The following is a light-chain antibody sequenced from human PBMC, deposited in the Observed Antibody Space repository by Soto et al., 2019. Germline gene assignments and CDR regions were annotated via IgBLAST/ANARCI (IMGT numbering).Light chain of an antibody. J-gene: IGKJ4*02. CDR1: QGIRFY. Sequence: DIQMTQSPSSLSASVGDRVTITCRASQGIRFYLGWYQHKPEKAPKSLIYAASNLQNGVPSRFSGSGYGTAFPLTISSLQPEDFGTYYCQHYNSYPRTFGGGTKVEIQ. CDR3: QHYNSYPRT. V-gene: IGKV1D-16*01. CDR2: AAS.